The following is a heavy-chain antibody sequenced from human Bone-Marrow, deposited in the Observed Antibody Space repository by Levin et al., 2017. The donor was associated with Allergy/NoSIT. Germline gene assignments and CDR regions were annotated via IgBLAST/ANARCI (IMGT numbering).Heavy chain of an antibody. CDR3: TTVPGGSYSSSSDYYGMDV. Sequence: PGESLKISCAASGFTFSNAWMSWVRQAPGKGLEWVGRIKSKTDGGTTDYAAPVKGRFTISRDDSKNTLYLQMNSLKTEDTAVYYCTTVPGGSYSSSSDYYGMDVWGQGTTVTVSS. J-gene: IGHJ6*02. V-gene: IGHV3-15*01. D-gene: IGHD6-6*01. CDR2: IKSKTDGGTT. CDR1: GFTFSNAW.